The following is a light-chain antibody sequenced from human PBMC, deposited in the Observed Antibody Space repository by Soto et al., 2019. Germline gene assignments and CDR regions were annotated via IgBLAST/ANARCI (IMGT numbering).Light chain of an antibody. V-gene: IGKV3-20*01. Sequence: ELVLTQSPGTLSLSPGERSTLSCRAGQSVSSNYLAWYQQKPGQAPRPLIYGASSRATGIPDRFSGSGAGTDFTLTISRLESEDFAVYYCQQYGSSPWTFGQGTKVEIK. CDR1: QSVSSNY. CDR2: GAS. CDR3: QQYGSSPWT. J-gene: IGKJ1*01.